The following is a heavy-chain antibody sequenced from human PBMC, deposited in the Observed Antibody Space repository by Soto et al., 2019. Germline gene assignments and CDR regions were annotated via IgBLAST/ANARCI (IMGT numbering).Heavy chain of an antibody. CDR2: ISGDGGST. J-gene: IGHJ3*02. V-gene: IGHV3-43*02. D-gene: IGHD3-3*01. CDR3: AKDEGREIFGVVINAFDI. Sequence: GGSLRLSCAASGFTFDDYAMHWVRQAPGKGLEWVSLISGDGGSTYYADSVKGRFTISRDNSKNSLYLQMNSLRTEDTALYYFAKDEGREIFGVVINAFDIWGQGTMVTVSS. CDR1: GFTFDDYA.